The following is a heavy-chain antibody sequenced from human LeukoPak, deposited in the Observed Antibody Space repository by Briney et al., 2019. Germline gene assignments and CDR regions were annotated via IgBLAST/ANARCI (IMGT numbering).Heavy chain of an antibody. CDR2: ISAYNGNT. CDR3: ARGQYYFGY. Sequence: ASVKVSCKASGYTFTNYGISWVRQAPGQGLEWMGWISAYNGNTDYAQKLQGRVTMTTDTSTSAAYMELRSLRSDDAAVYYCARGQYYFGYWGQGTLVSVSS. J-gene: IGHJ4*02. V-gene: IGHV1-18*01. CDR1: GYTFTNYG.